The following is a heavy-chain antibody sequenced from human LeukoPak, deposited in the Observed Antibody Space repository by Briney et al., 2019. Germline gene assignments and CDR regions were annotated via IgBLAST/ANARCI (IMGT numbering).Heavy chain of an antibody. V-gene: IGHV1-69*13. CDR2: IIPIFGTA. Sequence: SVKVSCKVSGYTLTELSMHWVRQAPGKGLEWMGGIIPIFGTANYAQKFQGRVTITADESTSTAYMELSSLRSEDTAVYYCMVGATTEPYWGQGTLVTVSS. D-gene: IGHD1-26*01. J-gene: IGHJ4*02. CDR1: GYTLTELS. CDR3: MVGATTEPY.